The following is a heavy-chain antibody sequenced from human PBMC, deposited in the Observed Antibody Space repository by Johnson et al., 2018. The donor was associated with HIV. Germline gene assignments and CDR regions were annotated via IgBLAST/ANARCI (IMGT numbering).Heavy chain of an antibody. D-gene: IGHD6-6*01. J-gene: IGHJ3*02. Sequence: VQLVESGGGLVQPGGSLRLSCAASGFTVSSNYMSWVRQAPGKGLEWVSVIYSGGSTYYADSVKGRFTISRDSSKNTLYLQMNSLRAEDTAVYYCARVGDSSSSLGAFDIWGQGTMVTVSS. CDR1: GFTVSSNY. CDR3: ARVGDSSSSLGAFDI. CDR2: IYSGGST. V-gene: IGHV3-66*02.